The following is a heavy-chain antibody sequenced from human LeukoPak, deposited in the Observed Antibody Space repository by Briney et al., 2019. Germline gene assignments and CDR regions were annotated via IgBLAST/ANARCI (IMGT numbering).Heavy chain of an antibody. CDR2: INHSGSA. CDR1: GGPFSNYY. V-gene: IGHV4-34*01. CDR3: ARGLWFGELLTL. D-gene: IGHD3-10*01. J-gene: IGHJ1*01. Sequence: SETLSLTCAVYGGPFSNYYWTWIRQPPGKGLEWIGEINHSGSARYNPSLKSRVIISVDTSKNQFSLKLSSVTAADTAVYYCARGLWFGELLTLGGQGTLVTVSS.